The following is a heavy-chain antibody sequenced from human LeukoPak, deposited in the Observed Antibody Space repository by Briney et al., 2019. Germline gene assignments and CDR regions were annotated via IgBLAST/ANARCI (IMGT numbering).Heavy chain of an antibody. Sequence: PGGSLRLSCAASGFTFDDYAMHWVRQAPGKGLVWVSRINSDGSDTSYADSVRGRFNISRDNAKNTLYLQMNSLRAEDTSVYYCARGAVGRPYYYFGLWGRGTLVTVSS. V-gene: IGHV3-74*01. CDR2: INSDGSDT. J-gene: IGHJ2*01. CDR3: ARGAVGRPYYYFGL. D-gene: IGHD3-10*01. CDR1: GFTFDDYA.